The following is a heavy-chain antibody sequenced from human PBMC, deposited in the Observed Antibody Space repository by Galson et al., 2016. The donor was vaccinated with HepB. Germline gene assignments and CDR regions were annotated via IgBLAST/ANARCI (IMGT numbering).Heavy chain of an antibody. J-gene: IGHJ3*02. V-gene: IGHV4-30-4*08. CDR1: GGAISSGDSY. Sequence: TLSLTCTVSGGAISSGDSYWSWLRQHPGKGLEWIGYIYYSGSTYYNPSLKSRVTISIDTPGRQFSLKLSSVTAADTAVYYCAIINPGDPFDMWGQGTVVTVSS. CDR2: IYYSGST. D-gene: IGHD1-26*01. CDR3: AIINPGDPFDM.